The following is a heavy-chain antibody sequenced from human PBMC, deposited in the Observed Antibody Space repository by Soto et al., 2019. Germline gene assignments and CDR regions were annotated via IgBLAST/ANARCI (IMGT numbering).Heavy chain of an antibody. D-gene: IGHD1-20*01. V-gene: IGHV1-2*02. Sequence: ASVKVSCKASGYTFTGYYMHWVRQAPGQGLEWMGWINPNSGGTNYAQKFQGRVTMTRDTSISTAYMELSRLRSDDTAVYYCARDRKDNWNDVEDVHYWGQGTLVTVSS. CDR3: ARDRKDNWNDVEDVHY. CDR2: INPNSGGT. J-gene: IGHJ4*02. CDR1: GYTFTGYY.